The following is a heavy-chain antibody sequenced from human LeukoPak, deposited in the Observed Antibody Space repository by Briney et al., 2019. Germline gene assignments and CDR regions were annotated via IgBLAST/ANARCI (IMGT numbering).Heavy chain of an antibody. J-gene: IGHJ4*02. Sequence: SETLSLTCAVYGGSFSGYYWSWIRQPPGKGLEWIGEINHSGSTNYNPSLKSRVTISVDTSKNQFSLKLSSVTAADTAVYYCARVNRPSTVWGSYRYTCYFDYCGQGTLVTVSA. CDR2: INHSGST. CDR3: ARVNRPSTVWGSYRYTCYFDY. D-gene: IGHD3-16*02. CDR1: GGSFSGYY. V-gene: IGHV4-34*01.